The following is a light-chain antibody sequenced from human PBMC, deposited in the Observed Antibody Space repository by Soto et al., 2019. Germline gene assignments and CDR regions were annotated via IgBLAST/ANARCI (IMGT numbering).Light chain of an antibody. CDR2: TVS. CDR3: MQRIEFPWT. CDR1: HSLLNSDNGNTY. Sequence: DIVMTQTPLSLPVTPGEPASISCRSSHSLLNSDNGNTYLDWYLQMPGQSPQLLIYTVSNRASGVPDRFSGSGSGTDFTLKISKVEAGDVGIYYCMQRIEFPWTFGQGTKVEIK. V-gene: IGKV2-40*01. J-gene: IGKJ1*01.